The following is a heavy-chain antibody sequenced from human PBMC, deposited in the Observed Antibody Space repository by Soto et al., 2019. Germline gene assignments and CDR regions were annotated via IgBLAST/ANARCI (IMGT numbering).Heavy chain of an antibody. CDR1: GGSFSGYY. Sequence: QVQLQQWGAGLLKPSETLSLTCAVYGGSFSGYYWSWIRQPPGKGLAWIGEINHSGSTNYNPSLKSRVTISVDTSKNQFSLKLSSVTAADTAVYYCGVWFGELLSDWGQGTLVTVSS. CDR2: INHSGST. CDR3: GVWFGELLSD. J-gene: IGHJ4*02. D-gene: IGHD3-10*01. V-gene: IGHV4-34*01.